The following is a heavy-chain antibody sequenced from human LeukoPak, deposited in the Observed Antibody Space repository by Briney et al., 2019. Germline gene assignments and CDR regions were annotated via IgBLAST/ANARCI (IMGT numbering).Heavy chain of an antibody. V-gene: IGHV3-23*01. CDR3: AKDPAWEDIVVVPDY. CDR2: ISGSGGST. D-gene: IGHD2-2*01. CDR1: GFTFSSYA. Sequence: AGGSLRLSCAASGFTFSSYAMSWVRQAPGKGLEWVSAISGSGGSTYYADSVKGRFTISTDNSKTTLYLQMNSMRAEDAAVYYCAKDPAWEDIVVVPDYWAQGTLVTVSS. J-gene: IGHJ4*02.